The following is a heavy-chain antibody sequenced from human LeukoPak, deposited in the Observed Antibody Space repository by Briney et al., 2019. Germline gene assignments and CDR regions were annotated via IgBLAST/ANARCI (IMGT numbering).Heavy chain of an antibody. V-gene: IGHV1-18*01. CDR2: ITAYNGNT. CDR1: GYTFTSYG. D-gene: IGHD3-10*01. Sequence: EASVTVSCLSSGYTFTSYGISWVRQAPGQGLEWVGWITAYNGNTNNAQTLQGRVTMTTDTSTSTAYMERRSLRSNDTAVYYCARVSKPRIPMVRGVIRPWGQGTLVTVSP. CDR3: ARVSKPRIPMVRGVIRP. J-gene: IGHJ5*02.